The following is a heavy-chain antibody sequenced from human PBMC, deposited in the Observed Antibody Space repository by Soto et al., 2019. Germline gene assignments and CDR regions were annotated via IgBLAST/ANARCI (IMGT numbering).Heavy chain of an antibody. D-gene: IGHD6-13*01. J-gene: IGHJ4*02. CDR1: GGTFSSYA. Sequence: SVKVSCKASGGTFSSYAISWVRQAPGQGLEWMGGIIPIFGTANYAQKFQGRVTITADTSASTAYMELSSLRSEDTAVYYCARSTAIAAADYWGQGTRVTFSS. CDR2: IIPIFGTA. V-gene: IGHV1-69*06. CDR3: ARSTAIAAADY.